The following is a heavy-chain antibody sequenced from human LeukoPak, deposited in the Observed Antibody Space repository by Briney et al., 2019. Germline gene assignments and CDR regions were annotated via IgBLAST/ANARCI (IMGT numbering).Heavy chain of an antibody. V-gene: IGHV3-74*01. CDR3: AREVGDYYDSSGSFGY. CDR1: GFTFSSHW. CDR2: INSDGSRT. J-gene: IGHJ4*02. Sequence: GGSLRLSRAASGFTFSSHWMHWVRQGPGKGQVWVSRINSDGSRTIYADSVKGRFTISRDSAKNTLYLQMNSLRAEDTAVYYCAREVGDYYDSSGSFGYWGQGTLVTVSS. D-gene: IGHD3-22*01.